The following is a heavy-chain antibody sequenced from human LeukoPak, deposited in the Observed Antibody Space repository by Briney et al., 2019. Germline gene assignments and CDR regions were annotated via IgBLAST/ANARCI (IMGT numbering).Heavy chain of an antibody. Sequence: SETLSLTCMVSRGSLSRYYWSWMRQPAGKGLEWIGRIYTSGSTNYNPSLKSRVTMSVDTSKNQYSLKLSSVTAADTAVDYCARGLKVIAPARTTNYYYGMDVWGQGTTVTVSS. CDR3: ARGLKVIAPARTTNYYYGMDV. CDR1: RGSLSRYY. D-gene: IGHD6-13*01. V-gene: IGHV4-4*07. CDR2: IYTSGST. J-gene: IGHJ6*02.